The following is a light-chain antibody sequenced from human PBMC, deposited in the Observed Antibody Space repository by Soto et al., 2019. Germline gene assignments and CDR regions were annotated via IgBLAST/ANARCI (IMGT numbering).Light chain of an antibody. CDR2: GAS. V-gene: IGKV3-15*01. CDR3: QQYDNWPPVT. J-gene: IGKJ4*01. Sequence: EIVMTQSPATLSVSPGERATLSCRASQSVSSYLAWYQQKPGQAPRLLIYGASTRATGVPARFSGSGSGTEFTLTISSLQSEDFAVYYCQQYDNWPPVTFGGGTKVQIK. CDR1: QSVSSY.